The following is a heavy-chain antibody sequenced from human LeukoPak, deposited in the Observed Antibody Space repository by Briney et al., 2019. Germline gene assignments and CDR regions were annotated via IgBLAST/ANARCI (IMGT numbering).Heavy chain of an antibody. CDR3: ARGRSITILRGVAISDGFDI. CDR1: GFTFSTYS. Sequence: PGGSLRLSRAASGFTFSTYSMNWVRQAPRQGLEWVSSIATSSDYIYYAGSLKGRFTISRDNAKNSLYLHMNSLRPDDTAVYYCARGRSITILRGVAISDGFDIWGQGTKVTVS. J-gene: IGHJ3*02. V-gene: IGHV3-21*06. CDR2: IATSSDYI. D-gene: IGHD3-10*01.